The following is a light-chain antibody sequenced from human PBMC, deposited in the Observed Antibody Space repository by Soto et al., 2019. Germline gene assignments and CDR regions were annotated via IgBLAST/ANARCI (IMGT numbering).Light chain of an antibody. CDR2: EVR. CDR1: SSDVGGYNY. V-gene: IGLV2-14*01. Sequence: QSALTQPASVSGSPGQSITISCTGTSSDVGGYNYVSWYQQHPGTVPKLMIYEVRNRPSGVSNRFSGSKSGNTASLTISGLQAEDEAEYYCSSYTTNSTLRFGGGTKVTVL. CDR3: SSYTTNSTLR. J-gene: IGLJ2*01.